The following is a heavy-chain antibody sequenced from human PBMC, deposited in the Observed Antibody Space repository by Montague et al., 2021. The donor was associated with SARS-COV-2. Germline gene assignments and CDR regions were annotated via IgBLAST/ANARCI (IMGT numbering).Heavy chain of an antibody. D-gene: IGHD3-9*01. V-gene: IGHV2-5*02. Sequence: PALVKPTQTLTLTCTFSGFSLSTIGVGVGWIRQPPGKALEWLALIYWEXDNRYSPFLRSRLTITKDTSKNPVVLTMANMDPVDTATYFCAHSSGVDWLPRSWSDSWGQGTLVTVSS. J-gene: IGHJ5*01. CDR3: AHSSGVDWLPRSWSDS. CDR2: IYWEXDN. CDR1: GFSLSTIGVG.